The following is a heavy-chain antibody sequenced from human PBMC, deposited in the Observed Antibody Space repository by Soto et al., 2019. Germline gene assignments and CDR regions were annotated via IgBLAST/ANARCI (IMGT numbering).Heavy chain of an antibody. D-gene: IGHD3-3*01. V-gene: IGHV3-66*01. CDR1: GFTVSSNY. CDR3: ASGYYDFWSGFH. CDR2: IYSGGST. Sequence: GGSLRLSCAASGFTVSSNYMSWVRQAPGKGLEWVSVIYSGGSTYYADSVKGRFTISRDNSKNTLYLQMNSLRAEDTAVYYCASGYYDFWSGFHWGQGTLVTVSS. J-gene: IGHJ4*02.